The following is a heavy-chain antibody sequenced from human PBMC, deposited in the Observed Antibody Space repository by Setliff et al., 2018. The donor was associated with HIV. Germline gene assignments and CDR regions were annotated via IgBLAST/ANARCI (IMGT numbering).Heavy chain of an antibody. J-gene: IGHJ4*02. CDR3: ARFDVTPMTTRDY. D-gene: IGHD4-17*01. V-gene: IGHV4-34*01. Sequence: SETLSLTCAFYGASFTDYYWNWIRQPPGKGLEWIGEIHHTGHINYNPSFKSRVTMSLDMSTNQFSLKMAPMTAADSAVYYCARFDVTPMTTRDYWGQGTQVTV. CDR2: IHHTGHI. CDR1: GASFTDYY.